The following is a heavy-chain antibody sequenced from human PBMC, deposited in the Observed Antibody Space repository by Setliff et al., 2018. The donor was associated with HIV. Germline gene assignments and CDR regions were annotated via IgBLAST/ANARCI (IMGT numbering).Heavy chain of an antibody. CDR3: ARHDTEYSSYPIDY. Sequence: PSETLSLTCTVSGGSITSSSNYWGWIRQPPGKGLEWIGSIYYSGSSYYNPSLKSRVTISVDTSRNQFSLKLSSVTAPDTAVYYCARHDTEYSSYPIDYWGQGNLVTVSS. CDR1: GGSITSSSNY. V-gene: IGHV4-39*01. CDR2: IYYSGSS. D-gene: IGHD6-6*01. J-gene: IGHJ4*02.